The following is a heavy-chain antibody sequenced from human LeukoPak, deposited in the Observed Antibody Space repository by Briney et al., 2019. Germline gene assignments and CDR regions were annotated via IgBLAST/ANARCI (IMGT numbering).Heavy chain of an antibody. V-gene: IGHV4-39*02. D-gene: IGHD1-20*01. CDR2: IYYSGST. CDR1: GGSISSSSYY. J-gene: IGHJ5*02. Sequence: PSETLSLTCTVSGGSISSSSYYWGWIRQPPGKGLEWIGSIYYSGSTYYNPSLKSRVTISVDTSKNQFSLKLSSVTAADTAVYYCAREFNYNWFDPWGQGTLVTVSS. CDR3: AREFNYNWFDP.